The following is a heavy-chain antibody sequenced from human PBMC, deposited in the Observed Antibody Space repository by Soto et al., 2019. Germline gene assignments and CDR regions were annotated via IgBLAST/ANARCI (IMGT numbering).Heavy chain of an antibody. CDR1: GFTFSSYA. CDR3: ARGPLTTVTHNWFDP. D-gene: IGHD4-4*01. CDR2: ISGSGGST. J-gene: IGHJ5*02. V-gene: IGHV3-23*01. Sequence: GGSLRLCCAASGFTFSSYAMSWVRQAPGKGLEWVSAISGSGGSTYYADSVKGRFTISRDNAKNSLYLQMNSLRAEDTAVYYCARGPLTTVTHNWFDPWGQGTLVTVSS.